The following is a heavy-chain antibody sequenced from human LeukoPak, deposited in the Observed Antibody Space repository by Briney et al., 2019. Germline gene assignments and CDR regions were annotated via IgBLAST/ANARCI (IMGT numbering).Heavy chain of an antibody. J-gene: IGHJ3*02. CDR2: IYYSGST. Sequence: PSETLSLTCTVSGGSISSYYWSWIRQPPGKGLEWIGNIYYSGSTYYNASLKSRVTISEDTSKNQFSLKLSSVTAADTAVYYCARAFRGIFGVFEAFDIWGQGTMVTVSS. V-gene: IGHV4-59*08. D-gene: IGHD3-3*01. CDR1: GGSISSYY. CDR3: ARAFRGIFGVFEAFDI.